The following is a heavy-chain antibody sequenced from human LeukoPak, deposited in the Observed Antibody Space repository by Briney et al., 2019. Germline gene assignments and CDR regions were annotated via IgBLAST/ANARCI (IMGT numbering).Heavy chain of an antibody. J-gene: IGHJ5*02. D-gene: IGHD3-10*01. CDR2: ISGSGGST. CDR3: AKGRYGSGSFYLFDP. Sequence: PGGSLRLSCAASGFTFSSYAMSWVRQAPGKGLEWVSAISGSGGSTYYADSVKGRFTISRDNSKNTLYLQMNSLRAEDTAVYYCAKGRYGSGSFYLFDPWGQGTLVTVSS. V-gene: IGHV3-23*01. CDR1: GFTFSSYA.